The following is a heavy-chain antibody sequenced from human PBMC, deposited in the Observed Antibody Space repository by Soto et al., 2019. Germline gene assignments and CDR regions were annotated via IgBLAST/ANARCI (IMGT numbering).Heavy chain of an antibody. CDR1: GGSVSSGSYY. J-gene: IGHJ6*02. CDR3: ARDSPYYDILTGYSPYGMDV. D-gene: IGHD3-9*01. Sequence: PSETLSLTCTVPGGSVSSGSYYWSWIRQPPGKGLEWIGYIYYSGSTYYNPSLKSRVTISVDTSKNQFSLKLSSVTAADTAVYYCARDSPYYDILTGYSPYGMDVWGQGTTVTVSS. V-gene: IGHV4-30-4*08. CDR2: IYYSGST.